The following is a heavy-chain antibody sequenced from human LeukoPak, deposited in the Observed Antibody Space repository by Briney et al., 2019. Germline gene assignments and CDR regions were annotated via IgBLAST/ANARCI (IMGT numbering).Heavy chain of an antibody. CDR3: ARAGYCSGDSCYSRRGPFYY. J-gene: IGHJ4*02. V-gene: IGHV4-34*01. CDR1: GGSFSGSY. D-gene: IGHD2-15*01. Sequence: SETLSLTCAVYGGSFSGSYWSWIRQPPGKGLEWIGEINHSGSTNYNPSLKSRVTISVDTSKNQFSLKLSSVTAADTAVYYCARAGYCSGDSCYSRRGPFYYWGQGTLVTVSS. CDR2: INHSGST.